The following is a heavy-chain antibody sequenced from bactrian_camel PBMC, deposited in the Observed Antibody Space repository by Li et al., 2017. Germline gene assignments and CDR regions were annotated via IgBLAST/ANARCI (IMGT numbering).Heavy chain of an antibody. V-gene: IGHV3S67*01. J-gene: IGHJ4*01. CDR1: GYRYSTYC. CDR2: IDSDGRT. D-gene: IGHD3*01. Sequence: EVQLVESGGGSVQAGESLRLSCVVSGYRYSTYCMGWFRQVPGNEREPLASIDSDGRTSVADSVKGRFTISQDAAKNIIYLQMSSLTPDDTAMYYCAAGTRIIVGYYCDGITDWGQGTQVTVS. CDR3: AAGTRIIVGYYCDGITD.